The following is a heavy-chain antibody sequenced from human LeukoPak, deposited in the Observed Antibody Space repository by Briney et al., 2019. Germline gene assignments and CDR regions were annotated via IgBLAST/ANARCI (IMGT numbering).Heavy chain of an antibody. CDR2: IYYSGST. V-gene: IGHV4-39*01. D-gene: IGHD3-22*01. J-gene: IGHJ4*02. Sequence: PPETLSLTCTVSGGSISSSSYYWGWIRQPPGKGLEWIGSIYYSGSTYYNPSLKSRVTISVDTSKNQFSLKLSSVTAADTAVYYCARHDRHYYDSSGYYNYWGQGTLVTVSS. CDR1: GGSISSSSYY. CDR3: ARHDRHYYDSSGYYNY.